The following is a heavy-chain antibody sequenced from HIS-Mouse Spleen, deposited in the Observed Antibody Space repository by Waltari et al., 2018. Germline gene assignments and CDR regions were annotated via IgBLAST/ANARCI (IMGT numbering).Heavy chain of an antibody. J-gene: IGHJ4*02. CDR1: GYTFTSYD. CDR3: ARVYYDFWGGYYY. CDR2: RNPDSGNT. D-gene: IGHD3-3*01. V-gene: IGHV1-8*01. Sequence: QVQLVQSGAEVKKPGASVKVSCKASGYTFTSYDINWVRQATGQGLEWMGWRNPDSGNTGYAKKCQGRVTMTRNTSISTGYMGLSSLRSEDTAVYYGARVYYDFWGGYYYWGQGTLVTVSS.